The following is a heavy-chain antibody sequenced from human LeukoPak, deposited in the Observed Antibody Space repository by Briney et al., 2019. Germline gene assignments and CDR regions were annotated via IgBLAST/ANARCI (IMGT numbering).Heavy chain of an antibody. V-gene: IGHV3-23*01. CDR2: ISGSGGST. D-gene: IGHD3-3*01. J-gene: IGHJ4*02. CDR3: AKLALHRTLLRFLEWLSYFDY. CDR1: GFTFSSYA. Sequence: GGSLRLSCAASGFTFSSYAMSWVRQAPGKGLEWVSAISGSGGSTYYADSVKGRFTISRDNSKNTLYLQMNSLRAEDTAVYYCAKLALHRTLLRFLEWLSYFDYWGQGTLVTVSS.